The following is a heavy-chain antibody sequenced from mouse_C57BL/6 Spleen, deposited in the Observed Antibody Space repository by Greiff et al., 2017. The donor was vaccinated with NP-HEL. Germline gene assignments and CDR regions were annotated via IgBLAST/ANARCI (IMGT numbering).Heavy chain of an antibody. CDR1: GFNIKDDY. V-gene: IGHV14-4*01. CDR3: TTDGSSSY. D-gene: IGHD1-1*01. CDR2: IDPENGDT. J-gene: IGHJ2*01. Sequence: VHVKQSGAELVRPGASVKLSCTASGFNIKDDYMHWVKQRPEQGLEWIGWIDPENGDTEYASKFQGKATITADTSSNTAYLQLSSLTSEDTAVYYCTTDGSSSYWGQGTTLTVSS.